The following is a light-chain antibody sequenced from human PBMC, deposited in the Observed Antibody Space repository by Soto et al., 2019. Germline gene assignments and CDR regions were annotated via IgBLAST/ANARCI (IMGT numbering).Light chain of an antibody. J-gene: IGKJ3*01. CDR1: QSVSSSY. Sequence: EIVLTQSPDTLSLSPGERATLSCRASQSVSSSYLAWYQQKPGQAPRLLIYGASSSATGIPDRFSGSGSGSDFTLTVSRLEPEDFAVYYCQQYGSSPPITFGPGTKVDIK. CDR2: GAS. CDR3: QQYGSSPPIT. V-gene: IGKV3-20*01.